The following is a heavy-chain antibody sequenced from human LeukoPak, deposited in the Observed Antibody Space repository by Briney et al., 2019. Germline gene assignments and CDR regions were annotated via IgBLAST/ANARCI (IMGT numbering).Heavy chain of an antibody. CDR3: ATGHCSSTSCYPPPMDV. CDR2: ISSTTSDI. J-gene: IGHJ6*03. V-gene: IGHV3-48*01. Sequence: GGSLRLSCAASGFTFSNFGMNWVRQAPGKGLEWVSYISSTTSDIYFADSVRGRFSISRDNVENSLYLQINNLRAEDTAVYYCATGHCSSTSCYPPPMDVWGKGTTVTVSS. CDR1: GFTFSNFG. D-gene: IGHD2-2*01.